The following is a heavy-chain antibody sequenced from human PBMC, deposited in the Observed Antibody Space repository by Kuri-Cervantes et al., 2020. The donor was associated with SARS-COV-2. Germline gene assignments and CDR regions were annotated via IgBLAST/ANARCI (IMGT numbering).Heavy chain of an antibody. D-gene: IGHD5-18*01. CDR2: IYYSGST. J-gene: IGHJ4*02. V-gene: IGHV4-31*03. CDR1: GGSISSGGYY. Sequence: LRLSCTVSGGSISSGGYYWSWIRQHPGKGLEWIGYIYYSGSTYYNPSLKSRVTISVDTSKNQFSLKLSSVTAADTAVYYCAREVRIQLWFVDYWGQGTLVTVS. CDR3: AREVRIQLWFVDY.